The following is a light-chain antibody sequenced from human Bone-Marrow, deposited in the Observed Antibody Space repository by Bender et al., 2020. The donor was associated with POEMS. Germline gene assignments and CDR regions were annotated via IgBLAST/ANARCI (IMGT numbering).Light chain of an antibody. CDR3: QSTDDSGTNWV. Sequence: SYELTQSPSVSVSPGQTARVTCSGDVLPKQYVYWYQQKSGQAPVLVIRKDSERPTGIPERFSGSSSGTTVTLTIIGVQAEDEADYYCQSTDDSGTNWVFGGGTKLTVL. CDR1: VLPKQY. V-gene: IGLV3-25*02. J-gene: IGLJ3*02. CDR2: KDS.